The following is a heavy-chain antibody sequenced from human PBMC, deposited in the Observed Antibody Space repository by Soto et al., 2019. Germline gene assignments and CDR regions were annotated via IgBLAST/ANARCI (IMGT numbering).Heavy chain of an antibody. J-gene: IGHJ3*02. CDR1: CGSISSGGYY. Sequence: SETLSLTCTVSCGSISSGGYYWSWIRQHPGKGLEWIGYIYYSGSTYYNPSLKSRVTISVDTSKNQFSLKLSSVTAADTAVYYCASGFSGYCSGGSCYNDAFYIWGQGTMVTVSS. V-gene: IGHV4-31*03. CDR3: ASGFSGYCSGGSCYNDAFYI. CDR2: IYYSGST. D-gene: IGHD2-15*01.